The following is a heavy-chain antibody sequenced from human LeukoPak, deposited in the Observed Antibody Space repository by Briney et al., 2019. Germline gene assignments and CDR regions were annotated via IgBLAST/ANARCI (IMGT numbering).Heavy chain of an antibody. CDR1: GFTFSSYA. D-gene: IGHD6-25*01. V-gene: IGHV3-30*04. Sequence: AGGSLRLSCAASGFTFSSYAMHWVRRAPGKGLEWVTIISYDGSNKYYADSVKGRFTISRDNSKNTLYLQMNSLRAEDTAVYYCAREWGSTWYSSDYYYYMDVWGEGTTVTVSS. J-gene: IGHJ6*03. CDR2: ISYDGSNK. CDR3: AREWGSTWYSSDYYYYMDV.